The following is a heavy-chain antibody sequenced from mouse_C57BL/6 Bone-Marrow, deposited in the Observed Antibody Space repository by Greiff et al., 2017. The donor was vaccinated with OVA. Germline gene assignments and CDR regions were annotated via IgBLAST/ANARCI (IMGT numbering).Heavy chain of an antibody. CDR2: IDPNSGGT. V-gene: IGHV1-62-3*01. Sequence: VQLQQPGAELVKPGASVKLSCKASGYTFTSYWMHWVKQRPGRGLEWIGRIDPNSGGTKYNEKFKSKATLTVDKPSSTAYMQLSSLTSEDSAVYYCATTLYYDYDKFAYWGQGTLVTVSA. CDR3: ATTLYYDYDKFAY. CDR1: GYTFTSYW. D-gene: IGHD2-4*01. J-gene: IGHJ3*01.